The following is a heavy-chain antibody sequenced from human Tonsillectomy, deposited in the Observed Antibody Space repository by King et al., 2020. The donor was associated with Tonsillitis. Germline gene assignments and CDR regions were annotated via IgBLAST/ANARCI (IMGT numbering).Heavy chain of an antibody. CDR3: ARWGTMVRGDYYYGMDL. CDR1: GYTFNSYA. V-gene: IGHV7-4-1*02. D-gene: IGHD3-10*01. Sequence: QLVQSGAELKKPGASVKVSCKASGYTFNSYAMNWVRQAPGQGLEWMGWINTNTGNPTYAQGFTGRFVFSLDTSVSTAYLQISSLKAEDTAVYYCARWGTMVRGDYYYGMDLWGRGTTVTVSS. J-gene: IGHJ6*02. CDR2: INTNTGNP.